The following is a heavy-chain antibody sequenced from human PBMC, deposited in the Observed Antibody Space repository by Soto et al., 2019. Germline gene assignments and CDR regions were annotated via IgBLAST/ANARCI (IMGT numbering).Heavy chain of an antibody. J-gene: IGHJ4*02. CDR1: GGCISSGDYY. D-gene: IGHD3-16*02. CDR3: ARVGTYYDYVWGSYHLFDY. V-gene: IGHV4-30-4*01. CDR2: IYYSGST. Sequence: PSETLSLTCTVSGGCISSGDYYWSWIRQPPGKGLEWIGYIYYSGSTYYNPSLKSRVTISVDTSKNQFSLKLSSVTAADTAVYYCARVGTYYDYVWGSYHLFDYWGQGTLVTVSS.